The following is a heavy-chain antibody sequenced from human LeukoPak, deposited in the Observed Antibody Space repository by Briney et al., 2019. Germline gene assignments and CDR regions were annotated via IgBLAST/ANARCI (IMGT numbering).Heavy chain of an antibody. J-gene: IGHJ5*02. CDR2: IYYSGST. CDR1: GGSISSGGYY. D-gene: IGHD2-2*01. V-gene: IGHV4-31*03. Sequence: SQTLSLTCTVSGGSISSGGYYWSWIRRHPGKGLEWIGYIYYSGSTYYNPSLKSRVTISVDTSKNQFSLKLSSVSAADTAVYYCARDRPSSWRENWFDPWGQGTLVTVSS. CDR3: ARDRPSSWRENWFDP.